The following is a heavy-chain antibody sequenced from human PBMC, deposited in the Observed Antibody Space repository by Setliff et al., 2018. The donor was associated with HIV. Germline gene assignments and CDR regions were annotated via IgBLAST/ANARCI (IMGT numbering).Heavy chain of an antibody. J-gene: IGHJ3*02. Sequence: ASVKVSCKASGYTFTSYGISWVRQAPGQGLEWMGWIGVYNGNTDYAQKVQGRVTMTTDTSTTTAYMELRSLRSEDTAMYYCATSGFYDILTGPTPGVFGIWGQGTMVTVSS. CDR3: ATSGFYDILTGPTPGVFGI. D-gene: IGHD3-9*01. CDR2: IGVYNGNT. CDR1: GYTFTSYG. V-gene: IGHV1-18*01.